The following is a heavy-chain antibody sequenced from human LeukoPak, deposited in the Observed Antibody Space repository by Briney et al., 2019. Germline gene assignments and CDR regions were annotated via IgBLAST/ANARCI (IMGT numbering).Heavy chain of an antibody. D-gene: IGHD1-14*01. Sequence: GGSLRLSCAGSGFTFGGYGMYWFRQSPGKGLEWVAVIAYDGSRAFYADSVKGRFTISRENSKNTMSVQMDDQRAEDTAVYYCTRYNNDHFDYWGQGTLVTVPS. V-gene: IGHV3-33*01. CDR1: GFTFGGYG. CDR2: IAYDGSRA. CDR3: TRYNNDHFDY. J-gene: IGHJ4*02.